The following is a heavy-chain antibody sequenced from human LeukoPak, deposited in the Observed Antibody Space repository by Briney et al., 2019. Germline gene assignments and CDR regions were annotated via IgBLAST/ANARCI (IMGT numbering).Heavy chain of an antibody. D-gene: IGHD2-2*02. J-gene: IGHJ4*02. Sequence: ASVKVSCKASGYTFTSYDINWVRQTTGQGLEWMGWMNPNSGNTGYAQKFQGRVTMTRNTSISTAYMELSSLRSEDTAVYYCARGRIDCSSTSCYTYWGQGTMVTVSS. CDR2: MNPNSGNT. CDR3: ARGRIDCSSTSCYTY. CDR1: GYTFTSYD. V-gene: IGHV1-8*01.